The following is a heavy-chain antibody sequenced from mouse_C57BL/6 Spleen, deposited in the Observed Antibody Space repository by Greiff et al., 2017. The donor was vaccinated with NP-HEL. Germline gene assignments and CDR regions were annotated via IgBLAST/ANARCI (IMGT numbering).Heavy chain of an antibody. V-gene: IGHV1-85*01. J-gene: IGHJ3*01. Sequence: VKLVESGPELVKPGASVKLSCKASGYTFTSYDINWVKQRPGQGLEWIGWIYPRDGSTKYNEKFKGKATLTVDTSSSTAYMELHSLTSEDSAVYFCARRDGNYEGWFAYWGQGTLVTVSA. CDR3: ARRDGNYEGWFAY. CDR2: IYPRDGST. D-gene: IGHD2-1*01. CDR1: GYTFTSYD.